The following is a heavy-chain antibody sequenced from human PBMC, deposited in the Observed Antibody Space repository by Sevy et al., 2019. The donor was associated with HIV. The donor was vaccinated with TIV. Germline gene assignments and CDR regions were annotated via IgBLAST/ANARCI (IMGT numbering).Heavy chain of an antibody. D-gene: IGHD2-2*01. CDR1: GFTFRNYA. CDR2: LSGTGGST. Sequence: GGSLRLSCAASGFTFRNYAMSWVRQAPGKGLEWVSALSGTGGSTYYADSVKGRFTISRDNSKNTLYLQMNSLRVEDTAVYYCAKDLDIVAVAAPIRLSYWGQGTLVTVSS. V-gene: IGHV3-23*01. J-gene: IGHJ4*02. CDR3: AKDLDIVAVAAPIRLSY.